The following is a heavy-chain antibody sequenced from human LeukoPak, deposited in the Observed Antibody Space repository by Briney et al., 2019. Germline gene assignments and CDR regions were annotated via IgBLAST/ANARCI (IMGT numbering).Heavy chain of an antibody. CDR2: ISAYNGNT. CDR1: GYTFTSYG. J-gene: IGHJ6*03. Sequence: ASVKVSCKASGYTFTSYGISWARQAPGQGLEWMGWISAYNGNTNYAQKLQGRVTMTTDTSTSTAYMELRSLRSDDTAVYYCARILVDGSGSQITYYYYYYMDVWGKGTTVTISS. V-gene: IGHV1-18*01. D-gene: IGHD3-10*01. CDR3: ARILVDGSGSQITYYYYYYMDV.